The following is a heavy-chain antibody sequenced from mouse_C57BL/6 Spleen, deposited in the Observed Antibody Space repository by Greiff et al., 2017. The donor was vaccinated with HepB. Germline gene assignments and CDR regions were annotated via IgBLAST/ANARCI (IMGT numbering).Heavy chain of an antibody. J-gene: IGHJ3*01. Sequence: EVQVVESGPELVKPGASVKIPCKASGYTFTDYNMDWVKQSHGKSLEWIGDINPNNGGTIYNQKFKGKATLTVDKSSSTAYMELRSLTSEDTAVYYCARRPEFAYWGQGTLVTVSA. CDR2: INPNNGGT. CDR1: GYTFTDYN. V-gene: IGHV1-18*01. CDR3: ARRPEFAY.